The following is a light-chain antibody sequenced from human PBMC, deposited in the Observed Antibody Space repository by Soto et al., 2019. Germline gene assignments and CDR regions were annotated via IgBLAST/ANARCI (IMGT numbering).Light chain of an antibody. CDR2: SAS. V-gene: IGKV1-5*01. CDR1: HAIFTY. Sequence: IQLTQSPSTVSASVGDSVTISCRASHAIFTYLAWYQHKPGKAPRLLIFSASSLQTGVPPRFRGSGSGTDFTLTISSLQPDDVGLYYCQHYTLASGPFGQGTRV. J-gene: IGKJ1*01. CDR3: QHYTLASGP.